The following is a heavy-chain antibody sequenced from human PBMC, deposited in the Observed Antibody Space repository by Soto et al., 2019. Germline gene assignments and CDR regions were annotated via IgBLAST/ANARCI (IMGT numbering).Heavy chain of an antibody. Sequence: SETLSLTCTFSGGSISTYYWSWIRQPAGKGLEWIGRVYTSGGTNYNPSLKSRVTMSRDTSKKQFFLSLSSVTAADTAVYYCARGAAAGVDYGMDLWGQGTTVTVS. V-gene: IGHV4-4*07. J-gene: IGHJ6*02. D-gene: IGHD6-13*01. CDR1: GGSISTYY. CDR2: VYTSGGT. CDR3: ARGAAAGVDYGMDL.